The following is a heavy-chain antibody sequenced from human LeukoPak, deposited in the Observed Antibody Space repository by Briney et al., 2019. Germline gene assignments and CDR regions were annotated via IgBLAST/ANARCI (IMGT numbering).Heavy chain of an antibody. V-gene: IGHV3-48*01. CDR3: ARGRQVIWYTIRNDAFDI. CDR1: GFTFSSYS. D-gene: IGHD1-1*01. Sequence: PGGSLRLSCAASGFTFSSYSMNWVRQAPGKGLEWVAYISSSSSTIYYADSVKGRFTISRDNAKNSLYLQMNSLRAEDTAVYYCARGRQVIWYTIRNDAFDIWGQGTMVTVSS. CDR2: ISSSSSTI. J-gene: IGHJ3*02.